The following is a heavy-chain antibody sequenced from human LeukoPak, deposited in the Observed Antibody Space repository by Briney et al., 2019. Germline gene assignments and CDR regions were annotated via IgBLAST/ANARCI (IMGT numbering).Heavy chain of an antibody. V-gene: IGHV4-61*02. CDR3: ARGGRWFDP. D-gene: IGHD3-10*01. J-gene: IGHJ5*02. CDR1: SGSISTSNYY. Sequence: SETLSLTCTVSSGSISTSNYYWSWIRQPAGKGLEWIGRIYTSGSTNYNPSLKSRVTISVDTSKNQFSLKLSSVTAADTAVYYCARGGRWFDPWGQGTLVTVSS. CDR2: IYTSGST.